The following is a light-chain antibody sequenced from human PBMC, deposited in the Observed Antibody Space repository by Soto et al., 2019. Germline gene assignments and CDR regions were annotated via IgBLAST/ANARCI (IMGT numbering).Light chain of an antibody. CDR3: QWPPWA. CDR1: QSVSNNY. J-gene: IGKJ1*01. Sequence: EIVLTQSPGTLSLSPGERATLSCRASQSVSNNYLAWYQQKPGQAPRLLIYGASNRATGIPDRFSGSGSGTDFTLTISRLEPEDFAVYYHQWPPWAFGQGPKVDIK. CDR2: GAS. V-gene: IGKV3-20*01.